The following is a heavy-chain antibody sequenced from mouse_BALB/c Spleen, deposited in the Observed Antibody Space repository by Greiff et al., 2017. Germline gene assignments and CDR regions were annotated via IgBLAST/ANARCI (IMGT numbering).Heavy chain of an antibody. J-gene: IGHJ3*01. CDR3: ARHYGNSYSWFAY. Sequence: QVQLQQSGAELVRPGSSVKISCKASGYAFSSYWMNWVKQRPGQGLEWIGQIYPGDGDTNYHGKFKGQATLTADKSSSTAYMQLSSLTSEDSAVYFCARHYGNSYSWFAYWGQGTLVTGSA. V-gene: IGHV1-80*01. CDR1: GYAFSSYW. CDR2: IYPGDGDT. D-gene: IGHD1-1*01.